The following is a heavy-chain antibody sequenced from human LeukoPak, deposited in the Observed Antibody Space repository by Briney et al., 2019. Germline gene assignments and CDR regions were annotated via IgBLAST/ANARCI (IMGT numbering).Heavy chain of an antibody. J-gene: IGHJ4*02. CDR3: ARDLGILGSPLDF. CDR1: EYIFSYYT. CDR2: INADKT. Sequence: ASVKVSCKASEYIFSYYTLHWVRQAPGQGLEWMGWINADKTRYSQNFQGRVTFTRDTSANTVYMELTSLRSEDAAVYYCARDLGILGSPLDFWGQGTLVTVSS. V-gene: IGHV1-3*01. D-gene: IGHD1-26*01.